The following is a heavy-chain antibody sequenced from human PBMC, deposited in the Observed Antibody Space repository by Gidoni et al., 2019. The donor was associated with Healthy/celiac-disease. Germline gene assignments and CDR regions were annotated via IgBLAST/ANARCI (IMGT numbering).Heavy chain of an antibody. Sequence: EVQLVESGGGLVQPGGSLRLSCAASGFTFRSYWMHWVRQAPGKGLVWVSRINSDGSSTSYADSVKGRFTISRDNAKNTLYLQMNSLRAEDTAVYYCARDLRNYDSSGYYYGVAFDIWGQGTMVTVSS. J-gene: IGHJ3*02. D-gene: IGHD3-22*01. CDR2: INSDGSST. V-gene: IGHV3-74*01. CDR1: GFTFRSYW. CDR3: ARDLRNYDSSGYYYGVAFDI.